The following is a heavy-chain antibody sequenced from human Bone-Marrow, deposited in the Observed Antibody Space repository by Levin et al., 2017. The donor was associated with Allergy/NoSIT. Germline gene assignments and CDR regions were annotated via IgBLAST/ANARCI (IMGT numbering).Heavy chain of an antibody. CDR1: GFTFGDYA. CDR3: TSGIVGGADLGFDY. CDR2: IRSKAYGGTT. Sequence: GESLKISCTASGFTFGDYAMSWFRQAPGKGLEWVGFIRSKAYGGTTEYAASVKGRFTISRDDSKSIAYLQMNSLKTEDTAVYYCTSGIVGGADLGFDYWGQGTLVTVSS. V-gene: IGHV3-49*03. D-gene: IGHD1-26*01. J-gene: IGHJ4*02.